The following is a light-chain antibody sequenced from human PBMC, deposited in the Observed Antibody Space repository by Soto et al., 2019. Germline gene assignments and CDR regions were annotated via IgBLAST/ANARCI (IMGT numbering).Light chain of an antibody. CDR2: GNK. CDR3: QSYDSCLSRV. Sequence: QSVLTQSPSVSGAPGQRVTISCTGSSSNIGAGYDVHWYQQLPGTAPKLLIYGNKNRPSGVPDRFSASKSGTSASLAIAVLQAEDEADYYCQSYDSCLSRVFGTGTKVTVL. CDR1: SSNIGAGYD. J-gene: IGLJ1*01. V-gene: IGLV1-40*01.